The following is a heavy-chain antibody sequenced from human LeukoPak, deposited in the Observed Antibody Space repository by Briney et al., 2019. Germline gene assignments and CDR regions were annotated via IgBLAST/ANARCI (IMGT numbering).Heavy chain of an antibody. D-gene: IGHD1-26*01. J-gene: IGHJ4*02. CDR2: IYYSGST. CDR1: GGSISSYY. CDR3: ARALGATLGIDY. V-gene: IGHV4-59*01. Sequence: SETLSLTCTVPGGSISSYYWSWVRQPPGKGVEGIGYIYYSGSTNYNPSLKSRVTISVDTSKNQFSLKLSSVTAADTAGYYCARALGATLGIDYWGQGTLVTVSS.